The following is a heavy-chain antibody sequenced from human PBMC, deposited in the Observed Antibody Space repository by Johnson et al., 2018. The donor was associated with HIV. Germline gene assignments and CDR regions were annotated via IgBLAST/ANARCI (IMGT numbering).Heavy chain of an antibody. J-gene: IGHJ3*02. Sequence: VQLVESGGGLVQPGGSLRLSCAASGFTFSSYAMSWVRQAPGKGLEWVSAISGSGGSTYYADSVKGRFTISRANAKNSLYLQMNSLRAEDTAVYYCATFGGGSFHAFDIWGQGTMVTVSS. CDR1: GFTFSSYA. CDR2: ISGSGGST. D-gene: IGHD1-26*01. CDR3: ATFGGGSFHAFDI. V-gene: IGHV3-23*04.